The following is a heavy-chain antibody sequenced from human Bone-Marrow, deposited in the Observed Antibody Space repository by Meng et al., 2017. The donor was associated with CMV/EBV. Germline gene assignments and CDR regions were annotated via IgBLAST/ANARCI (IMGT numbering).Heavy chain of an antibody. J-gene: IGHJ4*01. V-gene: IGHV4-39*07. CDR3: ASRYCNTAACLFDY. CDR1: GVSIISSGYY. CDR2: IYYRDSS. Sequence: SGVSIISSGYYWGWIRQPPGKGLEWIGSIYYRDSSYYKPSLKSRVTISIDTSQNQFSLKLSSVTAADTAVYYCASRYCNTAACLFDYWGQGILVTVSS. D-gene: IGHD2/OR15-2a*01.